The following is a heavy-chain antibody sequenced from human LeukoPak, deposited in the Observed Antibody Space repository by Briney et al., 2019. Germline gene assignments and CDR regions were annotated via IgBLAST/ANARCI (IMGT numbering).Heavy chain of an antibody. J-gene: IGHJ4*02. V-gene: IGHV4-39*01. CDR3: ARRPGEYGGNDFDY. CDR2: IYYTGST. CDR1: GDSINSSDYY. D-gene: IGHD4/OR15-4a*01. Sequence: SETLSLTCTVSGDSINSSDYYWAWIRQPPGEGLEWIGTIYYTGSTHYNPSLKSRVTISVDTSKNQFSLKLSSVTAADTAVYYCARRPGEYGGNDFDYWGQGTLVTVSS.